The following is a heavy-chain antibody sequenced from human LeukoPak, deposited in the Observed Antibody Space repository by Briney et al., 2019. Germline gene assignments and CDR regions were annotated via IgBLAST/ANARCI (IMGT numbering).Heavy chain of an antibody. CDR1: GYTFTSYY. V-gene: IGHV1-46*01. Sequence: GDSVKVSCKASGYTFTSYYMHWVRQATGQGLKWMGIINPSGGSTSYAQKFQGRVTMTRDTSTSTVYMELSSLRSEDTAVYYCARVDIAVDLYFDYWGQGTLVTVSS. D-gene: IGHD6-19*01. CDR2: INPSGGST. CDR3: ARVDIAVDLYFDY. J-gene: IGHJ4*02.